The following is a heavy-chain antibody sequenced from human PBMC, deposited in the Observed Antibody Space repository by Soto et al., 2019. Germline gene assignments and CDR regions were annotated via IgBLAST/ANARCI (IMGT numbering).Heavy chain of an antibody. Sequence: EVQLLESGGGLVQPGGSLRLSCAASGFIFSSYVMSWVRQAPGKGLEWVSTIRGSDYSTYYVDSVKGRFSISRDNSRSTLYLQMNSLRGEDTAVYYCAKYSDSSGDYYYGMDVWGQGTTVIVSS. CDR2: IRGSDYST. V-gene: IGHV3-23*01. D-gene: IGHD6-6*01. CDR3: AKYSDSSGDYYYGMDV. CDR1: GFIFSSYV. J-gene: IGHJ6*02.